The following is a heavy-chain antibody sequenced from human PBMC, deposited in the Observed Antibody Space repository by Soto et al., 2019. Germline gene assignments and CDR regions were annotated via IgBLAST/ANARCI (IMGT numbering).Heavy chain of an antibody. CDR3: SKVLEIFTAFLGMDV. Sequence: GGSLRLSCVASGFSFSRYGMHLFLQAPGKGLEWVAGISYDGYNKYSAESVKGRFTLSRDNSKNMVYLQMNSLKAEDTAVYFCSKVLEIFTAFLGMDVWGQGTTVTVS. CDR2: ISYDGYNK. D-gene: IGHD3-9*01. V-gene: IGHV3-30*18. CDR1: GFSFSRYG. J-gene: IGHJ6*02.